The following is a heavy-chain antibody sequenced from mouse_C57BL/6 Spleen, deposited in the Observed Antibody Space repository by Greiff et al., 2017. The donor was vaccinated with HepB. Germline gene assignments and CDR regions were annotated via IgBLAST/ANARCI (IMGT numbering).Heavy chain of an antibody. V-gene: IGHV14-4*01. CDR2: IDPENGDT. D-gene: IGHD2-2*01. CDR1: GFNIKDDY. J-gene: IGHJ4*01. CDR3: TTLWLRRGMDY. Sequence: EVQVVESGAELVRPGASVKLSCTASGFNIKDDYMHWVKQRPEQGLEWIGWIDPENGDTEYASKFQGKATITADTSSNTAYLQLSSLTSEDTAVYYCTTLWLRRGMDYWGQGTSVTVSS.